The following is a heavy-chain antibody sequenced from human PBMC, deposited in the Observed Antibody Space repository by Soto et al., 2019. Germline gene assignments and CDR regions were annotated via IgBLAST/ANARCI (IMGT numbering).Heavy chain of an antibody. Sequence: SVKVSCKASGGSFSTYGFSWVRQAPAQGLEWMGGIIPIFGTAKYSPEFQGRVTITADESTNTAYMELSGLTSDDKAVYYCARNPPCGARCQYTREYRHLDTDYYYYYRMDVWGQGTTVTVSS. CDR3: ARNPPCGARCQYTREYRHLDTDYYYYYRMDV. D-gene: IGHD2-21*01. J-gene: IGHJ6*02. CDR2: IIPIFGTA. V-gene: IGHV1-69*13. CDR1: GGSFSTYG.